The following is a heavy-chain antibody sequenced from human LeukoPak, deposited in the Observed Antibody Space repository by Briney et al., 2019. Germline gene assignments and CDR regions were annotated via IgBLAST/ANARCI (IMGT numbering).Heavy chain of an antibody. CDR1: GGTFSSYA. D-gene: IGHD3-10*01. J-gene: IGHJ4*02. V-gene: IGHV1-69*05. CDR2: IIPTFGTA. CDR3: ARDGYYGSGSYPYYFDY. Sequence: SVKVSCKASGGTFSSYAISWVRQAPGQGLEWMGGIIPTFGTANYAQKFQGRVTITRDTSASTAYMELSSLRSEDTAVYYCARDGYYGSGSYPYYFDYWGQGTLVTVSS.